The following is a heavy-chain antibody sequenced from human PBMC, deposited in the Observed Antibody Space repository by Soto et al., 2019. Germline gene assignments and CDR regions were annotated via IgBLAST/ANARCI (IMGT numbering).Heavy chain of an antibody. CDR2: VYYSGDT. CDR3: ARGFDLLIQSTTYDI. V-gene: IGHV4-61*05. J-gene: IGHJ3*02. D-gene: IGHD3-16*01. CDR1: GGSISVSGSY. Sequence: QVQLQESGPGLVKPSETLSLTCTVSGGSISVSGSYWTWIRQPPGKGLEWIGYVYYSGDTDYSPSLKGRFTFALDKSKNQFALKLSSVTAADTAVYYCARGFDLLIQSTTYDIWGQGTMVTVSS.